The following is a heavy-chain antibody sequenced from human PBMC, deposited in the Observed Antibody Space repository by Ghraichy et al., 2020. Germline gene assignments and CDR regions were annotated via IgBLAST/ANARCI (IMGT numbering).Heavy chain of an antibody. Sequence: SENLSLTCAVYGGSFSGYYWSWIRQPPGKGLEWIGEINHSGSTNYNPSLKSRVTISVDTSKNQFSLKLSSVTAADTAVYYCARGLNLRLRLGQSPGGYWGQGTLVTVSS. V-gene: IGHV4-34*01. CDR1: GGSFSGYY. D-gene: IGHD3-16*01. CDR2: INHSGST. CDR3: ARGLNLRLRLGQSPGGY. J-gene: IGHJ4*02.